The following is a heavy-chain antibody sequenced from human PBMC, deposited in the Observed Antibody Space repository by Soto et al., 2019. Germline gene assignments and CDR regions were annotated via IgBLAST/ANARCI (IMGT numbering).Heavy chain of an antibody. J-gene: IGHJ6*02. CDR2: IYYSGTT. D-gene: IGHD3-16*01. Sequence: QVQLQESGPGLVKPSQTLSLTCTVSGDSISSGDYYWTWIRQPPGKGLEWIGYIYYSGTTYYNPSLKSRVTISVDTSNNQCSLKLTSVTAADTAVYYCARDWNYVRGYTMDVWGQGTTVTVSS. V-gene: IGHV4-30-4*01. CDR3: ARDWNYVRGYTMDV. CDR1: GDSISSGDYY.